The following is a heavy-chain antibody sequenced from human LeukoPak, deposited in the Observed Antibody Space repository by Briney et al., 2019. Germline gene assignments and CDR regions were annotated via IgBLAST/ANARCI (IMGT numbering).Heavy chain of an antibody. CDR1: GFSFSGSA. Sequence: PGGSLRLSCAASGFSFSGSAMHWVRQASGEGLEWVGRIRSKANIYATAYDASVKGRFTISRDDSKNTAYLQMNSLKTEDTAVYYCIRELLWFGEPGDYWGQGTLVTVSS. J-gene: IGHJ4*02. CDR2: IRSKANIYAT. D-gene: IGHD3-10*01. V-gene: IGHV3-73*01. CDR3: IRELLWFGEPGDY.